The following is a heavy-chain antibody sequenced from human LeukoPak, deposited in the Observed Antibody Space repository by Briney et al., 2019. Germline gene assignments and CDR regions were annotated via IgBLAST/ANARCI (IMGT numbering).Heavy chain of an antibody. D-gene: IGHD3-16*01. Sequence: PGGSLRLSCAASGFTFSSYWMNWARQAPGKGLERVASINHNGNVNHYVDSVKGRFTISRDNAKNSLYLQMSNLRAEETAVYFCARGGGLDVWGQGATVTVSS. CDR1: GFTFSSYW. CDR3: ARGGGLDV. V-gene: IGHV3-7*03. CDR2: INHNGNVN. J-gene: IGHJ6*02.